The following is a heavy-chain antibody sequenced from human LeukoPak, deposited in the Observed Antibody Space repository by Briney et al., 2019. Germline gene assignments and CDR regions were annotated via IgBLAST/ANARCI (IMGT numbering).Heavy chain of an antibody. J-gene: IGHJ4*02. Sequence: GGSLRLSCVASGFTFRRYAMSWVRQAPGKGLAWVSTISGGGDTTYYADSVKGRFTISRDNSKNTLYLQMNSLRAEDRAVYYCAKESPHFDYWGQGTLVTVSS. CDR3: AKESPHFDY. V-gene: IGHV3-23*01. CDR1: GFTFRRYA. CDR2: ISGGGDTT.